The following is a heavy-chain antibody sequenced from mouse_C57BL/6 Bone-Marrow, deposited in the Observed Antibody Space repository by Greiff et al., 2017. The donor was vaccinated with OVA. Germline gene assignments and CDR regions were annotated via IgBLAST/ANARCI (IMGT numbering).Heavy chain of an antibody. V-gene: IGHV5-9*01. J-gene: IGHJ3*01. CDR2: ISGGGGNT. CDR3: ASYDYDERAWFAY. D-gene: IGHD2-4*01. Sequence: DVKLVESGGGLVKPGGSLKLSCAASGFTFSSYTMSWVRQTPEKRLEWVATISGGGGNTYYPDSVKGRFTISRDNAKNTLYLQMSSLRSEDTALYYCASYDYDERAWFAYWGQGTLVTVSA. CDR1: GFTFSSYT.